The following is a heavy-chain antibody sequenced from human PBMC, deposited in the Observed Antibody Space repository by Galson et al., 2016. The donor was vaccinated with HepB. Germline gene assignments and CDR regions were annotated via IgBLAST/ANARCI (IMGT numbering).Heavy chain of an antibody. CDR2: IHTDNGDT. D-gene: IGHD2-15*01. CDR3: ARHVDELVVVASAAMYNWFDP. J-gene: IGHJ5*02. CDR1: GYTFTNYY. V-gene: IGHV1-18*01. Sequence: SVKVSCKVSGYTFTNYYISWVRQAPGQGLEWLGWIHTDNGDTNYAHIVQGRVTMTTDTSTTTAYMELTSLRSDDTAMYFCARHVDELVVVASAAMYNWFDPWGQGTLVTVSS.